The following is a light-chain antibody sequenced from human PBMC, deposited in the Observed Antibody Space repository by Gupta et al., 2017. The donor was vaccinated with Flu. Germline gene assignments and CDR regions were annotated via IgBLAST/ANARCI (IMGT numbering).Light chain of an antibody. J-gene: IGKJ2*01. Sequence: DIQMTQSPSSLSASVGDRVTITCRASQSISSYLNWYQQKPGKAPKLLIYAASSLQSGVPSRFSGSGSGTDFTLTISSLQPEDFATYYCQQSYSTPLFVGQGTKLEIK. CDR1: QSISSY. V-gene: IGKV1-39*01. CDR2: AAS. CDR3: QQSYSTPLF.